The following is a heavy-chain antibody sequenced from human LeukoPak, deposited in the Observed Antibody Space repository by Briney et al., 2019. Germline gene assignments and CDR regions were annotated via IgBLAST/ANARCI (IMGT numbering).Heavy chain of an antibody. J-gene: IGHJ4*02. Sequence: SETLSLTCAVYGGSFSGYYWSWIRQPPGKGLEWIGEINHSGSTNYNPSLKSRVTISVDTSKNQFSLKPSSVTAADTAAYYCARGGMYSSYSYWGRGTLVTVSS. CDR3: ARGGMYSSYSY. CDR2: INHSGST. CDR1: GGSFSGYY. D-gene: IGHD6-19*01. V-gene: IGHV4-34*01.